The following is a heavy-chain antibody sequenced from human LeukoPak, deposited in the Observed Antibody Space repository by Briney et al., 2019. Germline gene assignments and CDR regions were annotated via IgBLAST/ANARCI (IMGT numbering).Heavy chain of an antibody. J-gene: IGHJ5*02. CDR2: IGGSSITI. Sequence: PGGSLRLSCAASGFTFSDYYTSWISQAPGKGMEWDSFIGGSSITIYNADSVKGGFTISGDNAKTSRYLQMISLRAEATALYYCASEDYGDYVRLTPWGQGPLVTFSS. CDR1: GFTFSDYY. D-gene: IGHD4-17*01. CDR3: ASEDYGDYVRLTP. V-gene: IGHV3-11*01.